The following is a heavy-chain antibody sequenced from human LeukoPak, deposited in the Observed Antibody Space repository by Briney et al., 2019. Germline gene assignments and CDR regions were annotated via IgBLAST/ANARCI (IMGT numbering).Heavy chain of an antibody. Sequence: PSQTLSLTCTVSGGSISSGGYYWSWIRQPPGKGLEWIGYIYHSGSTYYNPSLKSRVTISVDRSKNQFSLKLSSVTAADTAVYYCASSGDGYKDLDYWGQGTLVTVSS. CDR3: ASSGDGYKDLDY. CDR2: IYHSGST. CDR1: GGSISSGGYY. V-gene: IGHV4-30-2*01. J-gene: IGHJ4*02. D-gene: IGHD5-24*01.